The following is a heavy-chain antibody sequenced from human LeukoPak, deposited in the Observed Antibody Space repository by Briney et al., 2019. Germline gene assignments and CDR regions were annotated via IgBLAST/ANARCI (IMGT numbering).Heavy chain of an antibody. CDR1: GFTISSYS. J-gene: IGHJ3*02. D-gene: IGHD3-22*01. Sequence: GGSLRLSCAASGFTISSYSMNWVRQAPGKGLEWVSSISSSSSYIYYADSVKGRFTISRDNAKNSLYLQMNSLRAEDTAVYYCASITMIVVDHDAFDIWGQGTMVTVSS. CDR2: ISSSSSYI. CDR3: ASITMIVVDHDAFDI. V-gene: IGHV3-21*01.